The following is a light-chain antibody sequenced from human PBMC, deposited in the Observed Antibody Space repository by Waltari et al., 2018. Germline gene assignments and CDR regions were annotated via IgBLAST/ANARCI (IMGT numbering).Light chain of an antibody. Sequence: DLQVTQSPSSVSASVGDRVTITCRGSQGISSWLAWYQQKPGQAPRLLIYAVSILHSGVPSRFSGSGSGTDFTLTITSLQPEDFAIYYCQQGDGFHPITFGQGTRLE. CDR3: QQGDGFHPIT. CDR2: AVS. V-gene: IGKV1-12*01. J-gene: IGKJ5*01. CDR1: QGISSW.